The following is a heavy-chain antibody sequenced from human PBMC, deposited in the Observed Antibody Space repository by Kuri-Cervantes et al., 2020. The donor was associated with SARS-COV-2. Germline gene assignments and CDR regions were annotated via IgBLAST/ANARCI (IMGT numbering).Heavy chain of an antibody. CDR1: GGSFSGYY. Sequence: SQTLSLTCAVYGGSFSGYYWSWIRQPPGKGLEWIGEINHSGSTNYNPSLKSRVTISVDTSKNHFSLKLSSVTAADTAVYYCARGFPILSPSVMDVWGQGPRSPSP. CDR2: INHSGST. J-gene: IGHJ6*02. V-gene: IGHV4-34*01. D-gene: IGHD2/OR15-2a*01. CDR3: ARGFPILSPSVMDV.